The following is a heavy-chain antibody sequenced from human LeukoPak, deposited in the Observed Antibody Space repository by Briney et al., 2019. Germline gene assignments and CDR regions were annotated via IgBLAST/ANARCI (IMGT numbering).Heavy chain of an antibody. CDR1: GGTFSSYA. Sequence: ASVKVSCKASGGTFSSYAISWVRQAPGQGLEWMGGIIPIFGTANYAQKFQGRVTITADESTSTAYMELSSLRSEDTAVYYCARDGHRRYYYDSSGREHAFDIWGQGTMVTVSA. V-gene: IGHV1-69*13. CDR3: ARDGHRRYYYDSSGREHAFDI. CDR2: IIPIFGTA. J-gene: IGHJ3*02. D-gene: IGHD3-22*01.